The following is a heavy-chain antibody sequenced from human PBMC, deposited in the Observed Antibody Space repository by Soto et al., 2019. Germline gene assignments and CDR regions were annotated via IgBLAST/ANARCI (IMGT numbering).Heavy chain of an antibody. CDR3: ARDTGGRWEINYFDY. CDR1: GYTFTAYN. Sequence: ASVKVSCKASGYTFTAYNMHWLRQAPGQTLEWMGWINTANGDTRYSQNFQGRATLARDTSASTVYVEMSSLTSEDTAVYYCARDTGGRWEINYFDYWGQGTLVTVSS. D-gene: IGHD1-26*01. CDR2: INTANGDT. V-gene: IGHV1-3*04. J-gene: IGHJ4*02.